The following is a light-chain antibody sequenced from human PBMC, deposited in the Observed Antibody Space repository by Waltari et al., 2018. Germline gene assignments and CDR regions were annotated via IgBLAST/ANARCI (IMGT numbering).Light chain of an antibody. V-gene: IGLV2-23*02. CDR1: NRDVGNYNL. CDR2: EVI. Sequence: QSALTQPASVSGTPRQSFTISCTATNRDVGNYNLLSWYQHHPGEAPKLIICEVIKRPSGVSNRFSGSKSGNTASLTISGLQAEDEADYYCCSYAGSGTYVFGTGTKVTVL. CDR3: CSYAGSGTYV. J-gene: IGLJ1*01.